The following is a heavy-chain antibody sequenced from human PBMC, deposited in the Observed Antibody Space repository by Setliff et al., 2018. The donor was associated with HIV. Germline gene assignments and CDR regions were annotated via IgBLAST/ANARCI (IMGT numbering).Heavy chain of an antibody. CDR1: GYIFTNFW. D-gene: IGHD5-18*01. J-gene: IGHJ4*02. Sequence: PGESLKISCKTSGYIFTNFWIDWVRQMPGKGLEWMGIVYPGDSDAKYSPSFQGQVTISVDKSISTVYLQWSSLKPSDTATYFCARQGYNYGPDDSWGQGTLVTVS. CDR3: ARQGYNYGPDDS. CDR2: VYPGDSDA. V-gene: IGHV5-51*01.